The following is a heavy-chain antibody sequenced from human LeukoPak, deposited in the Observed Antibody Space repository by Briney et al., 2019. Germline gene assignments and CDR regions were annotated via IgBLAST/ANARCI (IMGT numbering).Heavy chain of an antibody. CDR2: IIPIFGTA. CDR3: ARRYYDSSGYYYDGWFDP. J-gene: IGHJ5*02. Sequence: SVKVSFKASGGTFSSYAISWVRQAPGQGLEWMGGIIPIFGTANYAQKFQGRVTITTDESTSTAYMELSSLRSEDTAVYYCARRYYDSSGYYYDGWFDPWGQGTLVTVSS. CDR1: GGTFSSYA. V-gene: IGHV1-69*05. D-gene: IGHD3-22*01.